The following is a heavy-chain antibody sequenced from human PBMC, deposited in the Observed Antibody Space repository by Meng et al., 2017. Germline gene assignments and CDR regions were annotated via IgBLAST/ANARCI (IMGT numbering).Heavy chain of an antibody. J-gene: IGHJ6*02. V-gene: IGHV1-69*04. CDR1: GGTFSSYT. Sequence: SVKVSCKASGGTFSSYTISWVRQAPGQGLEWMGRIIPILGIANYAQKFQGRVTITADKSTSTAYMELSSLRSEDTAVYYCAREWYSSSWFLPDYYYGMDVWGQGTTVTVSS. CDR2: IIPILGIA. D-gene: IGHD6-13*01. CDR3: AREWYSSSWFLPDYYYGMDV.